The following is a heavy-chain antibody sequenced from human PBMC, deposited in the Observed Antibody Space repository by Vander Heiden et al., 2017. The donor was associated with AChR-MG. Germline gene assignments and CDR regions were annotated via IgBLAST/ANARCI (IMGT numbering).Heavy chain of an antibody. Sequence: QVQLVESGGGVVQPGRSLRLSCAASGFTFSSYVMYWVRQAPGKGLEWVAVISYPGSKKDDADSVKGRFTISRDNSQNTLHMKMKSLRAQDTAVYYGARERRGGYDYWVRGTLIAVSS. CDR3: ARERRGGYDY. V-gene: IGHV3-30-3*01. CDR2: ISYPGSKK. J-gene: IGHJ4*02. D-gene: IGHD1-1*01. CDR1: GFTFSSYV.